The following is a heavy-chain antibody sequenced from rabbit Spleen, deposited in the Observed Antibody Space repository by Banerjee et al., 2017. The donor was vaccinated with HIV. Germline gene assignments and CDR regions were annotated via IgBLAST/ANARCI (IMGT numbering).Heavy chain of an antibody. D-gene: IGHD4-2*01. CDR3: ARDVAGREDFNL. J-gene: IGHJ4*01. CDR2: IDVVKTGST. V-gene: IGHV1S40*01. Sequence: QSLEESGGDLVKPGASLTLTCKASGLDFSERYWMCWVRQAPGKGLEWIACIDVVKTGSTYYASWAKGRFTISKASSTTVTLQMTSLTAADTATYFCARDVAGREDFNLWGQGTLVTVS. CDR1: GLDFSERYW.